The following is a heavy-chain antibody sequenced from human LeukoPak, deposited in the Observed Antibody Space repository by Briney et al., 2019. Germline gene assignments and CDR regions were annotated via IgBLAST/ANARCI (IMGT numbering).Heavy chain of an antibody. D-gene: IGHD6-6*01. CDR3: ARRAFEYSSSSVLYHP. Sequence: SETLSLTCTVSGGSISSSSYYWGWIRQPPGKGLEWIGSIYYSGSTYYNPSLKSRVTISVDTSKNQFSLKLSSVTAADTAVYYCARRAFEYSSSSVLYHPWGQGTLVTVSS. V-gene: IGHV4-39*01. J-gene: IGHJ5*02. CDR1: GGSISSSSYY. CDR2: IYYSGST.